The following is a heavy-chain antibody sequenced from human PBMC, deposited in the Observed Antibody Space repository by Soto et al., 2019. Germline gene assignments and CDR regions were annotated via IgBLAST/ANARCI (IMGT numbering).Heavy chain of an antibody. V-gene: IGHV1-3*01. CDR1: GYTFPSYA. CDR2: INAGNGNT. Sequence: QVQLVQSGAEVKKPGASVKVSCKASGYTFPSYAMHWVRQATGQRLEWMGWINAGNGNTKYSQKFQGRVTITRDTTESTAYMELSSLRSEDTAVYYCAMKRRYSYGYDYCGNGSLDTV. J-gene: IGHJ4*01. CDR3: AMKRRYSYGYDY. D-gene: IGHD5-18*01.